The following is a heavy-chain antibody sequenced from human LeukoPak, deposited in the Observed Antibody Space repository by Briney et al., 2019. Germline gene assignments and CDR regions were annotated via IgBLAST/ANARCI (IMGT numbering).Heavy chain of an antibody. D-gene: IGHD3-22*01. CDR2: ISYDESNK. CDR1: GFTFSSYA. Sequence: GGSLRLSCAASGFTFSSYAMHWVRQAPGKGLEWVAVISYDESNKYYADSVKGRFTISRDNSKNTLYLQMNSLRAEDTAVYYCARDRNYYDSSGYYYMHANYFDYWGQGTLVTVSS. J-gene: IGHJ4*02. CDR3: ARDRNYYDSSGYYYMHANYFDY. V-gene: IGHV3-30-3*01.